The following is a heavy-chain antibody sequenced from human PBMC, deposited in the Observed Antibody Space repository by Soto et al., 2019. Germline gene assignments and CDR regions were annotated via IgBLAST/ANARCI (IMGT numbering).Heavy chain of an antibody. CDR3: AKDGKESVTALDY. CDR2: ISYDGSNK. CDR1: GFTFSSYG. D-gene: IGHD2-21*02. J-gene: IGHJ4*02. Sequence: GGSLRLSCAASGFTFSSYGMHWVRQAPGKGLEWVAVISYDGSNKYYADSVKGRFTISRDNSKNTLYLQMNSLRAEDTAVYYCAKDGKESVTALDYWGQGTLVTSPQ. V-gene: IGHV3-30*18.